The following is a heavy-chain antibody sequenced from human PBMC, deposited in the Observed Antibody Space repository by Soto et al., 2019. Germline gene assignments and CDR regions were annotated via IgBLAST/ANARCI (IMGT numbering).Heavy chain of an antibody. V-gene: IGHV4-31*03. CDR1: GGSISSGGYY. Sequence: QVQLQESGPGLVKPSQTLSLTCTVSGGSISSGGYYWSWIRQHPGKGLEWIGYIYYSGSTYYNPSLKSRVTISVDTSKNPFSLKLSSVTAADTAVYYCARGGLGYCSGGSCSSAGLSRYYYGMDVWGQGTTVTVSS. CDR2: IYYSGST. D-gene: IGHD2-15*01. J-gene: IGHJ6*02. CDR3: ARGGLGYCSGGSCSSAGLSRYYYGMDV.